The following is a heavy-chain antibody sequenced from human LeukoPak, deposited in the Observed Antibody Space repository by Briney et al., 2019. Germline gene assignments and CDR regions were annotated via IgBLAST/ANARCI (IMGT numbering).Heavy chain of an antibody. CDR2: IYYSGST. J-gene: IGHJ5*02. CDR1: GGSISSSSYY. D-gene: IGHD6-13*01. Sequence: PLETLSLTCTVSGGSISSSSYYWGWIRQPPGKGLEWIGSIYYSGSTYYNPSLKSRVTISVDTSKNQFSLKLSSVTAADTAVYYCARGVIWSSSYYGGLYWFDPWGQGTLVTVSS. V-gene: IGHV4-39*01. CDR3: ARGVIWSSSYYGGLYWFDP.